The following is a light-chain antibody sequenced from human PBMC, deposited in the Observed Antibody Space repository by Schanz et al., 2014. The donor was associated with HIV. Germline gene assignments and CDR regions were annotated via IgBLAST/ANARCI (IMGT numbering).Light chain of an antibody. CDR1: SGSIASNY. CDR2: EDN. CDR3: QSYDGRNPCV. J-gene: IGLJ2*01. Sequence: NFMLTQPHSVSESPGKTVTISCTGSSGSIASNYVQWYQQRPGSAPTTVIYEDNLRPSGVPDRFSGSIDISSNSASLTISGLRTEDEADYYCQSYDGRNPCVFGGGTKLTVL. V-gene: IGLV6-57*02.